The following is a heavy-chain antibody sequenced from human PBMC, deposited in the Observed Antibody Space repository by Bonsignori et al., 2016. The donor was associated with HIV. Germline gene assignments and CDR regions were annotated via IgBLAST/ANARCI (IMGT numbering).Heavy chain of an antibody. J-gene: IGHJ4*02. CDR2: IFYDGNT. D-gene: IGHD2-21*01. V-gene: IGHV4-59*01. CDR3: ATGLTSCAGDCIYYFDS. Sequence: WIRQPPGKAVEWIGYIFYDGNTSYNPSLKSRVTIAIDRSRKQFSLSLTSVTAADSAVYYCATGLTSCAGDCIYYFDSWGQGRLVTVSS.